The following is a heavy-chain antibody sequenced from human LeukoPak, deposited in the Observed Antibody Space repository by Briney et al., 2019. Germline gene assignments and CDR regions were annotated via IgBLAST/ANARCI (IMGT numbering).Heavy chain of an antibody. D-gene: IGHD2-21*01. CDR1: GYIFTKYV. CDR3: ARDDCGDTCYPGGY. Sequence: ASLKLSCKASGYIFTKYVVHWVRQAPGQRPEWMGWIKAGNGDTKYSQNFQDRLTITRDTSASTVYMELSSLTSEDTALYYCARDDCGDTCYPGGYWGQGTLVTVSS. CDR2: IKAGNGDT. J-gene: IGHJ4*02. V-gene: IGHV1-3*01.